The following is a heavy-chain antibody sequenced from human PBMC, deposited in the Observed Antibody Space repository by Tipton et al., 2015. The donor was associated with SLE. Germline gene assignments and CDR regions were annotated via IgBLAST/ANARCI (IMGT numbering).Heavy chain of an antibody. D-gene: IGHD6-19*01. Sequence: SLRLSCAASGFTFSSYAMHWVRQAPGKGLEYVSAISSNGGSTYYANSVKGRFTISRDNSKNTLYLQMGSLRAEDMAVYYCARVSVAGSYYYYYGMDFWGQGPTVTVSS. V-gene: IGHV3-64*01. CDR2: ISSNGGST. CDR3: ARVSVAGSYYYYYGMDF. J-gene: IGHJ6*02. CDR1: GFTFSSYA.